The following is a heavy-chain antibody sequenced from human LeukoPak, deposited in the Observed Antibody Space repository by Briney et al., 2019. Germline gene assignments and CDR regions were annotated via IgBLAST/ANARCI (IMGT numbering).Heavy chain of an antibody. D-gene: IGHD3-3*01. V-gene: IGHV1-24*01. CDR3: ATGPYDFWSGYLFDY. J-gene: IGHJ4*02. Sequence: GASVKVSCKVSGYTLTELSMHWVRQAPGKGLEWMGGFDPEDGETIYAQKFQGRVTMTEDTSTDTAYVELSSLRSEDTAVYYCATGPYDFWSGYLFDYWGQGTLVTVSS. CDR2: FDPEDGET. CDR1: GYTLTELS.